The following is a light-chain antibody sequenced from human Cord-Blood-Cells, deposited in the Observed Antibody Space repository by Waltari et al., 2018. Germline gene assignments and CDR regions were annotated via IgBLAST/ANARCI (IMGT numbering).Light chain of an antibody. Sequence: QSVLTQPPSASGTPGQRVTISCSGSSSNIGSHYVYWYQQLPGTAPKLLIYRNNQRPSGVPDRFSGSKAGTSASLAIGGLRSEDEADDYCAAWDDSLSGPVFGGGTKLTVL. CDR2: RNN. V-gene: IGLV1-47*01. CDR1: SSNIGSHY. CDR3: AAWDDSLSGPV. J-gene: IGLJ3*02.